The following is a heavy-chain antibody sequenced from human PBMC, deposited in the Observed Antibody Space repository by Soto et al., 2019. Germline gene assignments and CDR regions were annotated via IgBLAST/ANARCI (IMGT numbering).Heavy chain of an antibody. V-gene: IGHV3-21*01. D-gene: IGHD1-26*01. CDR1: GFTFSSYS. CDR3: ARDLVGAASDY. Sequence: GGSLRLSCAASGFTFSSYSMNWVRQAPGKGLEWVSSISSSSSYIYYADSVKGRFTISRDNAKNSLYLQMNSLRAEDTAVYYCARDLVGAASDYWGQGTLVTVSS. J-gene: IGHJ4*02. CDR2: ISSSSSYI.